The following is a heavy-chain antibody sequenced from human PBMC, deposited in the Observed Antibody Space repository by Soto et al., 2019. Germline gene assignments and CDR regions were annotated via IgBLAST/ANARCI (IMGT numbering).Heavy chain of an antibody. Sequence: EVQLLDSGGGLVQPGGSLRLSCAASGFTFSSYAMNWVRQAPGKGLEWVSVISGSGGSTYYADSVKGRFTISRDNSKNTLYLQMNRLSADDTAVYYCAMRGPVTYFDYWGQGTLVTVSS. V-gene: IGHV3-23*01. CDR3: AMRGPVTYFDY. D-gene: IGHD3-10*01. J-gene: IGHJ4*02. CDR1: GFTFSSYA. CDR2: ISGSGGST.